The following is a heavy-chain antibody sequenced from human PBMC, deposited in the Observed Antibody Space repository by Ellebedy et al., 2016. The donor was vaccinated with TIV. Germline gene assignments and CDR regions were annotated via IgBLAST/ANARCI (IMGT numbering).Heavy chain of an antibody. D-gene: IGHD6-25*01. CDR2: MYFSGDT. V-gene: IGHV4-59*01. CDR1: GGSISGYY. J-gene: IGHJ4*02. CDR3: ARFVAAHGYDY. Sequence: MPGGSLRLSCTVSGGSISGYYWGWIRQPPGKGLEWIGYMYFSGDTNSNPSLKSRVTISVDTSNNLFSLTLDSVTAADTAVYYCARFVAAHGYDYWGQGTLVTVSS.